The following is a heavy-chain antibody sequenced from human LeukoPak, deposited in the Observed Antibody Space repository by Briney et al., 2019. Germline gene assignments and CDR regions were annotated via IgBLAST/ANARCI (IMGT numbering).Heavy chain of an antibody. CDR3: LTNECVGGTLHVY. CDR2: ISISGTSI. Sequence: GGSLRLSCAASGFTLNNHDIDWVRQAPGKGLEWVSFISISGTSIHYADAVKGRFTISRDNAKNSLDLQMNNLRGEDTAIYYCLTNECVGGTLHVYWGQGNLVTVSS. CDR1: GFTLNNHD. V-gene: IGHV3-48*03. J-gene: IGHJ4*02. D-gene: IGHD1-7*01.